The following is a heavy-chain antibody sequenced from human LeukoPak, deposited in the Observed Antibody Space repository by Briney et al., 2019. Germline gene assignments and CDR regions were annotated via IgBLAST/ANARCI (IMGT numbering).Heavy chain of an antibody. CDR2: ISSSSSYI. V-gene: IGHV3-21*01. CDR1: GFTFSSYS. J-gene: IGHJ4*02. D-gene: IGHD1-26*01. Sequence: GGSLRLSCAASGFTFSSYSMNWVRQAPGKGLEWVSSISSSSSYIYYADSVKGRFTISRDNAKNSLYLQMNSLRAEDTAVYHCASIVGATPRPFDYWGQGTLVTVSS. CDR3: ASIVGATPRPFDY.